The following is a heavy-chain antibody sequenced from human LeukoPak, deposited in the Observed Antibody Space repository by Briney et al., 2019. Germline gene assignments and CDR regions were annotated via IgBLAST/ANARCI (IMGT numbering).Heavy chain of an antibody. D-gene: IGHD5-18*01. J-gene: IGHJ1*01. CDR3: ARGGYSYGLGAEYFQH. Sequence: ASVKVSCKASGYTFTGYYMHWVRQAPRQGLEWMGWINPNSGGTNYAQKFQGRVTMTRDTSISTAYMELSRLRSDDTAVYYCARGGYSYGLGAEYFQHWGQGTLVTVSS. V-gene: IGHV1-2*02. CDR2: INPNSGGT. CDR1: GYTFTGYY.